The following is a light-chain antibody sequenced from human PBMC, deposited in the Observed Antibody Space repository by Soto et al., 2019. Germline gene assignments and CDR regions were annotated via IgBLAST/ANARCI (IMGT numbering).Light chain of an antibody. Sequence: DIQMTQTPSSLSASVADRVTITCRASQSISSYLNWYQQKPGKAPKLLIYAASSLQSGVPSRFRGSGSGTDFTLTISSLQPEDFATYYCQQSYNTHSWTFGQGTKVDI. CDR3: QQSYNTHSWT. CDR2: AAS. V-gene: IGKV1-39*01. J-gene: IGKJ1*01. CDR1: QSISSY.